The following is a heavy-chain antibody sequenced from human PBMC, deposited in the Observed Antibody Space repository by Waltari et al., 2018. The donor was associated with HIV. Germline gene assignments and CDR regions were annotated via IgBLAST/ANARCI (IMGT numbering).Heavy chain of an antibody. CDR2: ITSKGDNYAT. CDR3: ALYGFGPRYYGMDV. CDR1: GFTFSDSH. V-gene: IGHV3-73*01. D-gene: IGHD2-8*01. Sequence: EVKLVESGGGLVQPGGSLKVSCAASGFTFSDSHIHWVRQASGRGLEWVGRITSKGDNYATAYAASVKGRFTISRDDSKNTADLQMNSLKTEDTAIYYCALYGFGPRYYGMDVWGQGTTVTVSS. J-gene: IGHJ6*02.